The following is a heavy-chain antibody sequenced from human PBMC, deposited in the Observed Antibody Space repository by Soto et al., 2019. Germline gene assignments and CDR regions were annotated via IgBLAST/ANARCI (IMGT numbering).Heavy chain of an antibody. D-gene: IGHD1-26*01. Sequence: QVQLQQWGAGLLKPSETLSLTCAVYGGSFSGYYWSWIRQPPGKGLEWIGEINHSGSTNYNPSLKSRVTIAVDTSKNQFSRKLSSVTAADTAVYYCARLVGATLGNWFDPWGQGTLVTVSS. CDR1: GGSFSGYY. CDR2: INHSGST. J-gene: IGHJ5*02. CDR3: ARLVGATLGNWFDP. V-gene: IGHV4-34*01.